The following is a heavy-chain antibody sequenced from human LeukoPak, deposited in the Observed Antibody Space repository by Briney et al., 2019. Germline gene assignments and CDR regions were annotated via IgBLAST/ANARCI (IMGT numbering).Heavy chain of an antibody. CDR3: ARHRTYYDILTGYLSSTDAFDI. CDR1: GCSISSYY. Sequence: PSETLSLTCTGSGCSISSYYWSWIRQPPGKGLEWIGNIYYSGSTNYNHSLKSRVTISVDTSKNQFFLKLSSVTAADTAVYYCARHRTYYDILTGYLSSTDAFDIWGQGTMVTVSS. V-gene: IGHV4-59*08. CDR2: IYYSGST. J-gene: IGHJ3*02. D-gene: IGHD3-9*01.